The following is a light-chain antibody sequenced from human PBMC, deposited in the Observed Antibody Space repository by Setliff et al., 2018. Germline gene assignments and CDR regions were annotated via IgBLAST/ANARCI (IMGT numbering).Light chain of an antibody. J-gene: IGLJ2*01. V-gene: IGLV2-14*01. CDR2: DVS. CDR1: SSDVGNYNY. CDR3: SSYTSSSTLV. Sequence: QSALTQPASVSGSPGQSITISCTGTSSDVGNYNYVSWYQQHPGKAPKLMIYDVSKRPSGVSNRFSGSKSGNTASLTISGLQAEDEADYYCSSYTSSSTLVFGGGTKVTV.